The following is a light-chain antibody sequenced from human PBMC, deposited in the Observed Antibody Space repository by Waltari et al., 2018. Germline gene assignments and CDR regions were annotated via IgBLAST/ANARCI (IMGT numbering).Light chain of an antibody. J-gene: IGKJ2*01. CDR3: QQSYATPYT. V-gene: IGKV1-39*01. Sequence: DIQMTQSPSSLSASVGDSVTITCRASQSISIYLNWYQQIPGKAPKVLIYAASSLQSGVPSRFSGSGSGTDFTLTISSVQAEDFATYYCQQSYATPYTFGQGTKLEIK. CDR1: QSISIY. CDR2: AAS.